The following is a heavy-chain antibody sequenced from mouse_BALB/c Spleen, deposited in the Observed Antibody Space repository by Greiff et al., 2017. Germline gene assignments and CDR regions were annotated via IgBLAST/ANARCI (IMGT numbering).Heavy chain of an antibody. CDR2: INPYNDGT. J-gene: IGHJ1*01. Sequence: EVKLVESGPELVKPGASVKMSCKASGYTFTSYVMHWVKQKPGQGLEWIGYINPYNDGTKYNEKFKGKATLTSDKSSSTAYMELSSLTSEDSAVYYCARYYGSSYYWYFDVWGAGTTVTVSS. CDR3: ARYYGSSYYWYFDV. CDR1: GYTFTSYV. D-gene: IGHD1-1*01. V-gene: IGHV1-14*01.